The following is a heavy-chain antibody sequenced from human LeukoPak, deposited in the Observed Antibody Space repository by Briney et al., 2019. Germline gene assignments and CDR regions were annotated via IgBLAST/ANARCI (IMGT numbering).Heavy chain of an antibody. D-gene: IGHD2-8*02. J-gene: IGHJ4*02. CDR1: GFTFSSYW. CDR2: INSDGSSK. Sequence: GGSLRLSCAASGFTFSSYWMHLVGQAAGKGLVWASRINSDGSSKSYADSVKGRFTISRDNAKNTLYLQMNSLRAEDTAVYYCARDQIYCTGGYCYFDYWGQGTLVTVSS. V-gene: IGHV3-74*01. CDR3: ARDQIYCTGGYCYFDY.